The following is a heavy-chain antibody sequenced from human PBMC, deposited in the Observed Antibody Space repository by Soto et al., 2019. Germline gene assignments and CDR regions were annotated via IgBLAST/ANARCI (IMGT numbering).Heavy chain of an antibody. Sequence: QVQLVESGGGVVQPGRSLRLSCAASGFTFSSYAMHWVRQAPGKGLEWVAVISYDGSNKYYADSVKGRFTISRDNSKNTLYLQMNGLRAEDTAVYYCARDPMGRYYGSGSYYFDYWGQVTLVTVSS. CDR1: GFTFSSYA. V-gene: IGHV3-30-3*01. J-gene: IGHJ4*02. CDR3: ARDPMGRYYGSGSYYFDY. CDR2: ISYDGSNK. D-gene: IGHD3-10*01.